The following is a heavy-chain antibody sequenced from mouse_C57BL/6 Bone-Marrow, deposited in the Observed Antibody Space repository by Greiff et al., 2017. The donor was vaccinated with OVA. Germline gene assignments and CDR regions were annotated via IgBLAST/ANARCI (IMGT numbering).Heavy chain of an antibody. Sequence: VQLQQSGPGMVKPSQSLSLTCTVTGYSITSGYDWHWIRHFPGNKLEWMGYISYSGSTNYNPSFKSRISITHDTSKNHFFLKLNSVTTEDTATYYCARRDYSNYPYYFDYWGQGTTLTVSS. CDR1: GYSITSGYD. J-gene: IGHJ2*01. CDR2: ISYSGST. CDR3: ARRDYSNYPYYFDY. D-gene: IGHD2-5*01. V-gene: IGHV3-1*01.